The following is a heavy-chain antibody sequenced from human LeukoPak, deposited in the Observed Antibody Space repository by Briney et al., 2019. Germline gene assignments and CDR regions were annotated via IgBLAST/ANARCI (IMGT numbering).Heavy chain of an antibody. D-gene: IGHD3-22*01. CDR1: GFTFSNAW. J-gene: IGHJ4*02. Sequence: PGGSLRLSCAASGFTFSNAWMSWVRQAPGKGLEWVGRIKSKTDGGTTDYAAPVKGRFTISRDDSKNTLYLQMNSLKTEDTAVYYCTTDPAIVVPLDYWGQGTLVTVSS. CDR3: TTDPAIVVPLDY. V-gene: IGHV3-15*01. CDR2: IKSKTDGGTT.